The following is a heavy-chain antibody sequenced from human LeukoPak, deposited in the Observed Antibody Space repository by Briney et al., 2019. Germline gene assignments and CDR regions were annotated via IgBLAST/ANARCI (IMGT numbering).Heavy chain of an antibody. J-gene: IGHJ4*02. CDR2: IRSDGSDT. CDR3: ARGWFHAIDY. CDR1: GFTFSDTW. V-gene: IGHV3-74*01. Sequence: GGSLRLSCAASGFTFSDTWMHWVRQAPGKGLVWVSRIRSDGSDTRYAESVKGRFTISRDNAKNTLYLQMKSLRAEDTAVYYCARGWFHAIDYWGQGDLVTVSS. D-gene: IGHD2/OR15-2a*01.